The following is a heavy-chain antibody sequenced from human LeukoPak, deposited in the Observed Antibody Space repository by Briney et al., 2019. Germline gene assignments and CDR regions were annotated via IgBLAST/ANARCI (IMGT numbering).Heavy chain of an antibody. CDR1: GGSINRSPNS. CDR2: LFYGGDT. Sequence: SETLSLTCNVSGGSINRSPNSWGWIRQPPGKGLEWIGFLFYGGDTYYNPSLKSRVAISVDTFKNQSSLKLTSVTAADTAVYFCARHDGYNYARIDYWGQGTLVTVSS. V-gene: IGHV4-39*01. J-gene: IGHJ4*02. D-gene: IGHD5-18*01. CDR3: ARHDGYNYARIDY.